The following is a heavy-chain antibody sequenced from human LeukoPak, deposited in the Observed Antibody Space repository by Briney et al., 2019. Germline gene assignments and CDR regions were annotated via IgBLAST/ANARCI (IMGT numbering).Heavy chain of an antibody. CDR1: GFTFDDYA. J-gene: IGHJ4*02. Sequence: GGSLRLSCAASGFTFDDYAMHWVRQAPGKGLEWVSGISWNSGSIGYADSVKGRFTISRDNAKNSLYLQMNSLRAEDTAVYYCARGGYYGSGSYYKGYWGQGTLVTVSS. CDR2: ISWNSGSI. CDR3: ARGGYYGSGSYYKGY. V-gene: IGHV3-9*01. D-gene: IGHD3-10*01.